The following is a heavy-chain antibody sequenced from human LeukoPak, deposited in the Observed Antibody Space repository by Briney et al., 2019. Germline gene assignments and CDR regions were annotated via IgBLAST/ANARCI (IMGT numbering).Heavy chain of an antibody. CDR2: INPTTGST. D-gene: IGHD6-13*01. V-gene: IGHV1-2*06. CDR1: GYTFTGYY. J-gene: IGHJ5*02. CDR3: AKVPPSITAAGNWLGP. Sequence: ASVKVSCKASGYTFTGYYIHWVRQAPGQGLEWMGRINPTTGSTDYAQKFQGRVTMTRDTSITTAYMELSRLTSDDTAIYYCAKVPPSITAAGNWLGPWGQGALVTVSS.